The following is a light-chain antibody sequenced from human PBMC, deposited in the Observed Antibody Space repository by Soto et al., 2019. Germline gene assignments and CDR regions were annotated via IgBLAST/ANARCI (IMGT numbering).Light chain of an antibody. V-gene: IGKV3-15*01. CDR2: GAA. J-gene: IGKJ1*01. CDR3: QQYNYWPRT. Sequence: ETGMTQSPATLSVSPGERATLSCRASQSVLSSLAWYQHKPGQAPRLLIYGAATRATGIPARFSGSGSGTEFTLTISSLQSDDIAVYYCQQYNYWPRTFGQGAKADIK. CDR1: QSVLSS.